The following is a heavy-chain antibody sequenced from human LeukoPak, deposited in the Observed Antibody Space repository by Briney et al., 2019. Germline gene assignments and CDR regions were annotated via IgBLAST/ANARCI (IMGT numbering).Heavy chain of an antibody. J-gene: IGHJ4*02. Sequence: SETLSLTCTVSGGSISSYYWSWIRQTPGKGLEWIGYIYYSGSTNYNPSLKSRVTISVDTSKNQFSLKLSSVTAADTAVYYCARDSYIYSSGWHHFDYWGQGTLVTVSS. D-gene: IGHD6-19*01. CDR1: GGSISSYY. CDR3: ARDSYIYSSGWHHFDY. CDR2: IYYSGST. V-gene: IGHV4-59*01.